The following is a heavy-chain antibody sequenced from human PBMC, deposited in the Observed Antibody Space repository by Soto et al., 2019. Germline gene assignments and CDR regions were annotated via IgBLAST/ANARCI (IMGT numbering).Heavy chain of an antibody. V-gene: IGHV1-8*01. J-gene: IGHJ6*02. CDR2: MNPNSGNT. Sequence: GASVKVSCKASGYTFTSYDINWVRQATGQGLEWMGWMNPNSGNTGYAQKFQGRVTMTRNTSISTAYMELSSLRSEDTAVYYCARGSTGYRYYYYGMDVWGQGTTVTVSS. CDR3: ARGSTGYRYYYYGMDV. CDR1: GYTFTSYD. D-gene: IGHD3-9*01.